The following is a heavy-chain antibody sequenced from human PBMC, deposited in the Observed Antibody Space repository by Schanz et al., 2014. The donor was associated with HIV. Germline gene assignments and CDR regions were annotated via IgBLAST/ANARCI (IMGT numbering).Heavy chain of an antibody. CDR3: RGYRFYYGVDS. V-gene: IGHV3-72*01. CDR1: GFTFSNFA. J-gene: IGHJ6*02. D-gene: IGHD5-18*01. Sequence: DVQLVESGGDLVKPGGSLRLSCAASGFTFSNFAMSWVRQAPGKGLEWVARSRVKSDSYATEYAASVTGRFTISRDDSKNSVYLQMNSLNIEDTAVYYCRGYRFYYGVDSWGQGTTVTVS. CDR2: SRVKSDSYAT.